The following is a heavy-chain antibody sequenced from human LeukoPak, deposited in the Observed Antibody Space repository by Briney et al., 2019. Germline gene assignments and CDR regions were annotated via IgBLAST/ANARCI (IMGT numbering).Heavy chain of an antibody. CDR2: ISSSSSYI. CDR3: ARPRSDLYGMDV. Sequence: GGSLRLSCAASGFTFSSYSMNWVRQAPGKGLEWVSSISSSSSYIYYADSVKGRFTISRDNAKNSLYLQMNSLRVEDTAVYYCARPRSDLYGMDVWGQGTTVTVSS. CDR1: GFTFSSYS. V-gene: IGHV3-21*01. J-gene: IGHJ6*02.